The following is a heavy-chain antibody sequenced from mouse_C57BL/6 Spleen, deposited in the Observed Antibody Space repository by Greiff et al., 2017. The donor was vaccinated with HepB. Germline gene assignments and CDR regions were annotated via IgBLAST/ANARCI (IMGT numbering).Heavy chain of an antibody. D-gene: IGHD1-1*01. CDR1: GFTFSDAW. Sequence: EVKVEESGGGLVQPGGSMKLSCAASGFTFSDAWMDWVRQSPEKGLEWVAEIRNKANNHATYYAESVKGRFTISRDDSKSSVYLQMNSLRAEDTGIYYCTRPVVAPYWYFDVWGTETTVTVSS. CDR2: IRNKANNHAT. CDR3: TRPVVAPYWYFDV. J-gene: IGHJ1*03. V-gene: IGHV6-6*01.